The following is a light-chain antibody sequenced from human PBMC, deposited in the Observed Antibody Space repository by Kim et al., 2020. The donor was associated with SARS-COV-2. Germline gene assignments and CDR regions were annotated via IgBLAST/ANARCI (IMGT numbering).Light chain of an antibody. V-gene: IGKV3-15*01. CDR3: QQYNDWPPIT. J-gene: IGKJ5*01. CDR2: SSS. CDR1: QSVSNN. Sequence: SPGETATLSCRASQSVSNNLAWYQQKPGQAPRLLIYSSSTRATGIPARFSGSGSGTEFTLTISSLQSEDSAAYFCQQYNDWPPITFGQGTRLEIK.